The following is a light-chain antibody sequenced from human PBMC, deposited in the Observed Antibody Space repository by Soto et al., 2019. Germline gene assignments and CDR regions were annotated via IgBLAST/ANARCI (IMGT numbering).Light chain of an antibody. CDR3: CSYKTSSTYV. CDR1: SSDVGGYNY. Sequence: QSVLTQPSSVYGSPGQSIAISCTGTSSDVGGYNYVSWYQQHPGKAPKLMIYDVSNRPSGISTRFSGSKSGNTASLTISGLQAEDEADYYCCSYKTSSTYVFGTGNKVTVL. CDR2: DVS. J-gene: IGLJ1*01. V-gene: IGLV2-14*03.